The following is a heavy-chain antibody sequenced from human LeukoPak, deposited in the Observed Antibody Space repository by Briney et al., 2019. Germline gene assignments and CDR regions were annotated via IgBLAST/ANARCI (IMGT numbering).Heavy chain of an antibody. CDR1: GGSISSGSYY. J-gene: IGHJ4*02. Sequence: SETLSLTCTVSGGSISSGSYYWSWIRQPAGKGLEWIGRIYTSGSTNYNPSLKGRVTISVDTSKNQFSLKLSSVTAADTAVYYCARDSRRGGYFDYWGQGTLVTVSS. V-gene: IGHV4-61*02. CDR3: ARDSRRGGYFDY. CDR2: IYTSGST.